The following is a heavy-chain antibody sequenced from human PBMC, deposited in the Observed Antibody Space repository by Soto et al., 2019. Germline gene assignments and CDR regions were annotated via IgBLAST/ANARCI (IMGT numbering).Heavy chain of an antibody. CDR2: INHSGST. Sequence: SETLSLTCAVYGGSFSGYYWSWIRQPPGKGLEWIGEINHSGSTNYNPSLKSRVTISVDTSKNQFSLKLSSVTAADTAVYYCARAPYDILTGYYYYFDYWGQGTLVTVSS. CDR3: ARAPYDILTGYYYYFDY. J-gene: IGHJ4*02. CDR1: GGSFSGYY. D-gene: IGHD3-9*01. V-gene: IGHV4-34*01.